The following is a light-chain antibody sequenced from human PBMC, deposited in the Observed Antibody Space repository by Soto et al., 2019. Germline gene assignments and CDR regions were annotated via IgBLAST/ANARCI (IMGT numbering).Light chain of an antibody. J-gene: IGKJ4*01. CDR3: QQFNSYPPST. V-gene: IGKV1-13*02. Sequence: AIQLTQSPSSLSASVGDRVSITCRASQGISSALAWYQQKPGKAPKLLIYDASSLESGVPSRFSGSGSGTDFTLTISSLRPEDFATYYCQQFNSYPPSTFGGGTKVEIK. CDR2: DAS. CDR1: QGISSA.